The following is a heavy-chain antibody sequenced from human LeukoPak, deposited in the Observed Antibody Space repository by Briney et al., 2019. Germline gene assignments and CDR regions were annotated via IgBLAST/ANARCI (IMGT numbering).Heavy chain of an antibody. J-gene: IGHJ6*02. D-gene: IGHD3-22*01. Sequence: SETLSLTCTVSGVSISSGGYYWSWIRQHPGKGLEWIGYIYYSGSTYYNPSLKSRVTISVDTSKNQFSLKLSSVTAADTAVYYCARLVITEILGMDVWGQGTTVTVSS. V-gene: IGHV4-31*03. CDR2: IYYSGST. CDR1: GVSISSGGYY. CDR3: ARLVITEILGMDV.